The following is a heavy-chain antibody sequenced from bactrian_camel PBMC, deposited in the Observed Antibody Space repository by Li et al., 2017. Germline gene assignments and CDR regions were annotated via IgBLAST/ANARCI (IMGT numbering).Heavy chain of an antibody. CDR1: GDTASTYC. CDR2: IASDGSV. J-gene: IGHJ6*01. D-gene: IGHD6*01. CDR3: AAVGWGGSCYPRPSVFAFGY. V-gene: IGHV3S53*01. Sequence: QLVESGGGSVQAGGSLRLSCVVSGDTASTYCMGWFRQAPGQLREGVAGIASDGSVSYAESVKGRFTISKDNAKNTLSLQMNSLKAEDTAMYYCAAVGWGGSCYPRPSVFAFGYWGQGTQVTVS.